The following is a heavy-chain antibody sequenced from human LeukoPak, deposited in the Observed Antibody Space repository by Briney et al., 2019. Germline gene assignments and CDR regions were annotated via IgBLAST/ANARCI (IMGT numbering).Heavy chain of an antibody. CDR3: AKDMERYNWTDVIDY. Sequence: TGGSLRLSCAASGFTFDDYAMHWVRQAPGKCLEWVSLISGDGGSTYYADSVKGRFTISRDNSKNSLYLQMNSLRTEDTALYYCAKDMERYNWTDVIDYWGQGTLVTVSS. CDR1: GFTFDDYA. J-gene: IGHJ4*02. V-gene: IGHV3-43*02. CDR2: ISGDGGST. D-gene: IGHD1-20*01.